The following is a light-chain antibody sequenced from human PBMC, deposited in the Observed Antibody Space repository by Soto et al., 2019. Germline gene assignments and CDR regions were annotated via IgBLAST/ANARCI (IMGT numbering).Light chain of an antibody. CDR1: QRVSSSY. V-gene: IGKV3-20*01. CDR2: GAS. J-gene: IGKJ2*01. Sequence: EIVLTQSPRTLSLSSGERATLSCRASQRVSSSYLAWYQQKPGQAPRLLIYGASSRATGIPDRFSGSGSGTDFTLTISRLEPEDFAVYFYQRYGSSAPFTFGQGTKVDIK. CDR3: QRYGSSAPFT.